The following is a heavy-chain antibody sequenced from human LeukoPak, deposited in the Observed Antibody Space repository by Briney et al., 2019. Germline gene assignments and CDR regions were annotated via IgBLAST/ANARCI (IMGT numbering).Heavy chain of an antibody. V-gene: IGHV3-74*01. D-gene: IGHD1-26*01. J-gene: IGHJ4*02. CDR1: GFTFSGYW. Sequence: GGSLRLSCAASGFTFSGYWMHWVRQAPEKGLEWVSRINSDGSNTNDADSVKGRFTISRDNAKNTLYLQMNSLRAEDTALYYCVRDGGGGYESFDYWGQGTLVTVSS. CDR2: INSDGSNT. CDR3: VRDGGGGYESFDY.